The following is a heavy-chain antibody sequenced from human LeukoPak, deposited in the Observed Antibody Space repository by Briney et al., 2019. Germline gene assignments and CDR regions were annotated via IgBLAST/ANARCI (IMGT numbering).Heavy chain of an antibody. CDR1: GGFISSYY. Sequence: SETLSLTCTVSGGFISSYYWTWIRQSAGKGLEWIGRINTSGSTNYNPSLRSRVTMSVNTSKNQFSLNLTSVTAADTAVYSCAREGGDPRWLDPWGQGTLVTVSS. CDR2: INTSGST. J-gene: IGHJ5*02. V-gene: IGHV4-4*07. D-gene: IGHD6-25*01. CDR3: AREGGDPRWLDP.